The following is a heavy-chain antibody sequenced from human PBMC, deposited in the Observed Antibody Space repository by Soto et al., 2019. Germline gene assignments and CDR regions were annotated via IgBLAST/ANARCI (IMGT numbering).Heavy chain of an antibody. CDR2: IRSKAYGWTT. Sequence: GGSLRLSCTASGFTFGDYAMSWVRQAPGKGLEWVGFIRSKAYGWTTEYAASVKVSFTISRDDSNSIAYLQMNSLKTEDPALCYCREYDSSGPPTYSFDPWGQGTLVTVSS. V-gene: IGHV3-49*04. J-gene: IGHJ5*02. D-gene: IGHD3-22*01. CDR3: REYDSSGPPTYSFDP. CDR1: GFTFGDYA.